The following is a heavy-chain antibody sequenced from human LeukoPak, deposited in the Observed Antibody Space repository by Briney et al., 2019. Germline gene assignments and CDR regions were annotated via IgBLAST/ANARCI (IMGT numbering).Heavy chain of an antibody. CDR1: GGSISSGDYY. CDR3: AREGEAATRGIHFDP. Sequence: SQTLSLTCAVSGGSISSGDYYWSWIRQPPGKGLEWIGYISYNDITSYNPSLKSRVTISVDTSKNQFSLKLSSVTAADTAVYYCAREGEAATRGIHFDPWGQGTLVTVSS. CDR2: ISYNDIT. J-gene: IGHJ5*02. V-gene: IGHV4-31*11. D-gene: IGHD5-24*01.